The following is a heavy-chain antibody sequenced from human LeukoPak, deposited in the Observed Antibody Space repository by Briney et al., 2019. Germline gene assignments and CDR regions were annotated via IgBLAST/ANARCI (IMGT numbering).Heavy chain of an antibody. V-gene: IGHV3-30-3*01. CDR1: GFTFNNYA. CDR2: VTYDGNNQ. J-gene: IGHJ4*02. CDR3: ARAPVRGAVAGVDY. D-gene: IGHD6-19*01. Sequence: GGSLRLSCAASGFTFNNYAMHWVRQAPGKGLEWVAVVTYDGNNQYYADSVKGRFTVYRDNSRNTVNLQMNSLRGEDTAVYYCARAPVRGAVAGVDYWGQGTLVTVSS.